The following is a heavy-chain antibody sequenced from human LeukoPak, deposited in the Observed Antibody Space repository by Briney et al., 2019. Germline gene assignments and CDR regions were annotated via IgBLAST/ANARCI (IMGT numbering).Heavy chain of an antibody. CDR2: INPNSGDT. CDR3: ARDYCSSTSCLFDY. CDR1: GYTFTGYY. Sequence: ASVKVSCKASGYTFTGYYMHWVRQAPGQGLEWMGRINPNSGDTNYAQKFQGRVAMTRDTSISTAFMELTRLRSDDTAVYYCARDYCSSTSCLFDYWGQGTLVTVSS. J-gene: IGHJ4*02. V-gene: IGHV1-2*06. D-gene: IGHD2-2*01.